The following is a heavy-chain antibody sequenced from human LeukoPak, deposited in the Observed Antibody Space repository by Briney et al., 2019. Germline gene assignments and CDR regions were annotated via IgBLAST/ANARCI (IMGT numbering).Heavy chain of an antibody. J-gene: IGHJ4*02. CDR1: GYSISSGYY. Sequence: SETLSLTCTVSGYSISSGYYWGWIRQPPGKGLEWIGSVYHSGSTYYNPSLKSRVTISVDTPKNQFSLKLSSVTAADTAVYYCASHIEYSSSPGYWGQGTLVTVSS. D-gene: IGHD6-6*01. CDR2: VYHSGST. CDR3: ASHIEYSSSPGY. V-gene: IGHV4-38-2*02.